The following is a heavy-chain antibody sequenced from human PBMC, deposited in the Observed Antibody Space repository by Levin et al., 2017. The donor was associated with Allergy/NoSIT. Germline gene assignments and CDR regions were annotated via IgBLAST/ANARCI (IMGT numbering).Heavy chain of an antibody. CDR3: ARHYEGSGWNNWFDP. CDR2: IYYSGST. V-gene: IGHV4-59*08. D-gene: IGHD6-19*01. J-gene: IGHJ5*02. Sequence: SETLSLTCTVSGGSISSYYWSWIRQPPGKGLEWIGYIYYSGSTNYNPSLKSRVTISVDTSKNQFSLKLSSVTAADTAVYYCARHYEGSGWNNWFDPWGQGTLVTVSS. CDR1: GGSISSYY.